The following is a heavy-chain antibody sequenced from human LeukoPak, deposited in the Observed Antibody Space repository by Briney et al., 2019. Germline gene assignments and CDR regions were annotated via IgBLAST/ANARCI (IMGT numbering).Heavy chain of an antibody. V-gene: IGHV3-30*04. CDR3: AKALEYQLLNFFDP. D-gene: IGHD2-2*01. Sequence: PGGSLRLSCAASGFTFSGHTMHWVRQAPGKGLEWVAVISYDGSNEHYSDSVKGRFTISRDNSKNTLYLQMNSLRVEDTAIYFCAKALEYQLLNFFDPWGPGTLVTVSS. J-gene: IGHJ5*02. CDR2: ISYDGSNE. CDR1: GFTFSGHT.